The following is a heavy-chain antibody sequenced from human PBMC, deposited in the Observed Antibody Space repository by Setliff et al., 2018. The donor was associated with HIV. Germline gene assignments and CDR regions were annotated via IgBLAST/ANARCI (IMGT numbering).Heavy chain of an antibody. Sequence: ASVKVSCKASGYTFTSYYMHWVRQAPGQGLEWMGIINPSGGSTSYAQKFQGRVTMTRDTSTSTVYMELSSLRSEDTAVYYCTGSQYCSGGSCYHNFDYWGQGTLVTVSS. V-gene: IGHV1-46*01. CDR1: GYTFTSYY. CDR3: TGSQYCSGGSCYHNFDY. J-gene: IGHJ4*02. D-gene: IGHD2-15*01. CDR2: INPSGGST.